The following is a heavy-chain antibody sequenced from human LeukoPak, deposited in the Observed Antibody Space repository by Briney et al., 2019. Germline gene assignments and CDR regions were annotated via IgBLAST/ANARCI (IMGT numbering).Heavy chain of an antibody. Sequence: TGGFLRLSCAASGFTFSSYAMHWVRQAPGKGLEWVAVISYDGSNKYYADSVKGRFTISRDNSKNTLYLQMNSLRAEDTAVYYCARDWAPRGYSYGLPMDYWGQGTLVTDSS. D-gene: IGHD5-18*01. CDR3: ARDWAPRGYSYGLPMDY. V-gene: IGHV3-30-3*01. CDR2: ISYDGSNK. J-gene: IGHJ4*02. CDR1: GFTFSSYA.